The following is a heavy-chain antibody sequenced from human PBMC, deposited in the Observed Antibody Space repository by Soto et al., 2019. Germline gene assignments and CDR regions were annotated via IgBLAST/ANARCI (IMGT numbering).Heavy chain of an antibody. CDR2: VHISGLT. D-gene: IGHD6-19*01. Sequence: SETLSLTCTVSGGSMNSRFWSWIRQPAGKGLEWIGHVHISGLTTYNPSLRSRVTLSLDPSKNQFSLKLSSVTAADTAVYYCARGITVIYPSGWNYYYYGMDVWGQGTTVTVSS. CDR1: GGSMNSRF. CDR3: ARGITVIYPSGWNYYYYGMDV. V-gene: IGHV4-4*07. J-gene: IGHJ6*02.